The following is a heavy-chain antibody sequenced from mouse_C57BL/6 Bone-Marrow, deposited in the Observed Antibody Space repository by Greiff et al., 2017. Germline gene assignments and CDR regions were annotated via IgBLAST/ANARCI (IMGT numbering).Heavy chain of an antibody. J-gene: IGHJ2*01. Sequence: EVQLQQSGAELVRPGASVKLSCTASGFNIKDDYMHWVKQRPEQGLEWIGWIDPENGDTEYASKFQGKATITADTSSKTAYLQLSSLTSEDTAVYYCTTGTGVAHFDYWGQGTTLTVSS. D-gene: IGHD1-1*01. V-gene: IGHV14-4*01. CDR3: TTGTGVAHFDY. CDR2: IDPENGDT. CDR1: GFNIKDDY.